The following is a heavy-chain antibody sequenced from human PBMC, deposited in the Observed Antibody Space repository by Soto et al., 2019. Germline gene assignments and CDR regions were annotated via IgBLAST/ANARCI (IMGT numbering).Heavy chain of an antibody. CDR2: IIPILGIA. J-gene: IGHJ3*02. V-gene: IGHV1-69*02. CDR1: GGTFSSYT. CDR3: ASPDYYDSSGAPAVFDI. D-gene: IGHD3-22*01. Sequence: SVKVSCKASGGTFSSYTISWVRQAPGQGLEWMGRIIPILGIANYAQKFQGRVTITADKSTSTAYMELSSLRSEDTAVYYCASPDYYDSSGAPAVFDIWGQGTMVPVS.